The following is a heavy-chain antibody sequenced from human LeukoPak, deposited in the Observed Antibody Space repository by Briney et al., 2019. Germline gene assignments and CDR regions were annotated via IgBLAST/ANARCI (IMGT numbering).Heavy chain of an antibody. J-gene: IGHJ5*02. CDR2: IYYSGST. V-gene: IGHV4-59*12. CDR3: ARGPYDFWSGNNWFDP. D-gene: IGHD3-3*01. Sequence: TSSETLSLTCTVSGGSISSYYWSWIRQPPGKGLEWIGYIYYSGSTNYNPSLKSRVTISVDTSKNQFSLKLSSVTAADTAVYYCARGPYDFWSGNNWFDPWGQGTLVTVSS. CDR1: GGSISSYY.